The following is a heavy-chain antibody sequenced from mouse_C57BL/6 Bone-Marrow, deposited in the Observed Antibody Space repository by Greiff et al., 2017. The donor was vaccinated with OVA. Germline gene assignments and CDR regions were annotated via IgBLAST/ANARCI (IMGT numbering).Heavy chain of an antibody. Sequence: QVPLQQSGPELVKPGASVKISCKASGYAFSSSWLNWVKKRPGKGLAWIGRIYPGEGDANSNGKFKSKAKLTADKSSKTADMQLSSLTSEDAAVYICAREVITTVVGYFDVWGTGTTVTVSS. CDR3: AREVITTVVGYFDV. V-gene: IGHV1-82*01. CDR1: GYAFSSSW. CDR2: IYPGEGDA. D-gene: IGHD1-1*01. J-gene: IGHJ1*03.